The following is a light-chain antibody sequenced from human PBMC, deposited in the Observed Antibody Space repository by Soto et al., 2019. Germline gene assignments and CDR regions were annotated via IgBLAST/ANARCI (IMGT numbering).Light chain of an antibody. J-gene: IGKJ1*01. Sequence: IQLTQSPSSLSASVGDRVTITCRASQNINSHLNWYQQKAGKTPQLLIHAASSLQSGVPLRFSGSGSGTDYTLTISGLQHEDSATYYCQQSSTTWTFGQGTKVEVK. CDR3: QQSSTTWT. V-gene: IGKV1-39*01. CDR2: AAS. CDR1: QNINSH.